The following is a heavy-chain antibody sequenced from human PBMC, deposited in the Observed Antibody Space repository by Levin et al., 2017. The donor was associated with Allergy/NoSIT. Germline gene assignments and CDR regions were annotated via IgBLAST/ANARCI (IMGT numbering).Heavy chain of an antibody. CDR1: GFTFSTYG. Sequence: SCEASGFTFSTYGIYWVRQAPGKGLEWVALITPDGSTKYYADSVKGRFTISRDNSKNTLYLQMDSLRVEDTATYYCTKGGDMDSWGQGTLVTVSS. D-gene: IGHD2-15*01. J-gene: IGHJ4*02. CDR3: TKGGDMDS. V-gene: IGHV3-30*18. CDR2: ITPDGSTK.